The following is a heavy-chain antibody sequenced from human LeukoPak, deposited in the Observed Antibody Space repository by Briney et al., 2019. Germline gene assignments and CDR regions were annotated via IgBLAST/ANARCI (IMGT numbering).Heavy chain of an antibody. CDR3: VRLTFYEGRGYYPDH. D-gene: IGHD3-22*01. CDR2: ISSDGSSA. CDR1: GFTFSSHR. V-gene: IGHV3-74*01. Sequence: PGGSLRLSCGASGFTFSSHRMHWVRQAPGEAPAWVARISSDGSSAVYADSVRGRFTVSRDNAKSTLFLQMDSLRAEDTAVHYCVRLTFYEGRGYYPDHWGQGTLVTVSS. J-gene: IGHJ4*02.